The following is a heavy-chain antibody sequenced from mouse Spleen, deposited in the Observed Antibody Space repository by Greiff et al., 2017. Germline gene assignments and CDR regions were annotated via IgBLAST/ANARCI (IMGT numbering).Heavy chain of an antibody. V-gene: IGHV1-4*01. D-gene: IGHD4-1*01. CDR3: ARNELTGFAY. Sequence: QVHVKQSGAELARPGASVKMSCKASGYTFTSYTMHWVKQRPGQGLEWIGYINPSSGYTKYNQKFKDKATLTADKSSSTAYMQLSSLTSEDSAVYYCARNELTGFAYWGQGTLVTVSA. CDR1: GYTFTSYT. J-gene: IGHJ3*01. CDR2: INPSSGYT.